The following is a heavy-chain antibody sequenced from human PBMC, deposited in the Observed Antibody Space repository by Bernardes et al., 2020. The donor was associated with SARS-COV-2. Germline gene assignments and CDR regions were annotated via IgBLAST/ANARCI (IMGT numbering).Heavy chain of an antibody. V-gene: IGHV3-20*01. CDR2: INWNGGST. J-gene: IGHJ6*02. CDR3: ARSLGSRYYYGMDV. Sequence: GGSLRLSCAASGFTFDDYGMSWVRQAPGKGLEWVSGINWNGGSTGYADSVKGRFTISRDNAKNSLYLQMNSLRAEDTALYHCARSLGSRYYYGMDVWGQGTTVTVSS. CDR1: GFTFDDYG. D-gene: IGHD3-10*01.